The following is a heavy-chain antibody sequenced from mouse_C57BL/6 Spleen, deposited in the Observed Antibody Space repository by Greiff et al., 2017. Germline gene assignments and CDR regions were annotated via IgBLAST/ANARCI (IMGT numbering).Heavy chain of an antibody. D-gene: IGHD2-4*01. CDR2: ISSGSSTI. V-gene: IGHV5-17*01. Sequence: EVKLMESGGGLVKPGGSLKLSCAASGFTFSDYGMHWVRQAPEKGLEWVAYISSGSSTIYYADTVKGRFTISRDNAKNTLFLQMTSLRSEDTAMYYCARGGYDYDVRYAMDYWGQGTSVTVSS. J-gene: IGHJ4*01. CDR1: GFTFSDYG. CDR3: ARGGYDYDVRYAMDY.